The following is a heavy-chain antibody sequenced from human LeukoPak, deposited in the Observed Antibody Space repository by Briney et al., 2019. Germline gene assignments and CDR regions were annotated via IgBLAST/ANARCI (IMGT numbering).Heavy chain of an antibody. D-gene: IGHD3-10*01. J-gene: IGHJ3*02. Sequence: SVKASCKASGGTFSSYAISWVRQAPGQGLEWMGGIIPIFGTANYAQKFQGRVTITADESTSTAYMELSSLRSEDTAVYYCARAELSYYYGSGSYLSDAFDIWGQGTMVTVSS. CDR2: IIPIFGTA. V-gene: IGHV1-69*13. CDR3: ARAELSYYYGSGSYLSDAFDI. CDR1: GGTFSSYA.